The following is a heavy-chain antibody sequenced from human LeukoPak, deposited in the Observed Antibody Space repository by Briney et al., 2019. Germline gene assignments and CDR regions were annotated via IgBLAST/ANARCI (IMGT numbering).Heavy chain of an antibody. D-gene: IGHD3-10*01. CDR3: ARGPILLWLHNGMDV. CDR2: IRSEAYGETT. Sequence: PGRSLRLSCKGSGFTFGDHAMAWVRQAPGKGLEWVGFIRSEAYGETTEYAASVRDRFTISRDNSRSVAYLQMNSLKTEDTAMYYCARGPILLWLHNGMDVWGQGTTVTVSS. CDR1: GFTFGDHA. J-gene: IGHJ6*02. V-gene: IGHV3-49*04.